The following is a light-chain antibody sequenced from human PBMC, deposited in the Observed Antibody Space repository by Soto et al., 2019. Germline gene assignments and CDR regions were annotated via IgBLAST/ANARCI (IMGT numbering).Light chain of an antibody. J-gene: IGLJ2*01. CDR1: SSDVGSHNL. CDR3: SSHAGSNLVV. CDR2: EVN. V-gene: IGLV2-14*02. Sequence: QSALTQPASVSGSPGQSITISCTGTSSDVGSHNLVSWYQQHPGKAPKLMIYEVNKRPSGVPDRFSGSKSGNTASLTVSGLQAEDEADYYCSSHAGSNLVVFGGGTKLTVL.